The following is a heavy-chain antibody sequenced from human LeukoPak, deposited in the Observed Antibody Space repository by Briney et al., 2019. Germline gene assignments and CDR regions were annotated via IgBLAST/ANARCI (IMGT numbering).Heavy chain of an antibody. CDR3: ARDLKRTVGATTTSDY. CDR1: GYTFTSYG. CDR2: ISAHNGDT. J-gene: IGHJ4*02. V-gene: IGHV1-18*01. D-gene: IGHD1-26*01. Sequence: GASVKVSCKASGYTFTSYGISWVRQAPGQGLEWMGWISAHNGDTNYAQEFQGRVSMTTDTSTSTGYMELRSLTSDDTAVYYCARDLKRTVGATTTSDYWGQGTLVTVSS.